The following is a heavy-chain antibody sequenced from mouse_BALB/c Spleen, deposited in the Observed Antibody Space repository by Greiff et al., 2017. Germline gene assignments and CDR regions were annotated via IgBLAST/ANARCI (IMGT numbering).Heavy chain of an antibody. V-gene: IGHV14-3*02. Sequence: VQLQQSGAELVKPGASVKLSCTASGFNIKDTYMHWVKQRPEQGLEWIGRIDPANGNTKYDPKFQGKATITADTSSNTAYLQLSSLTSEDTAVYYCARTPYYYGTPLAYWGQGTLVTVSA. CDR3: ARTPYYYGTPLAY. CDR2: IDPANGNT. J-gene: IGHJ3*01. D-gene: IGHD1-1*01. CDR1: GFNIKDTY.